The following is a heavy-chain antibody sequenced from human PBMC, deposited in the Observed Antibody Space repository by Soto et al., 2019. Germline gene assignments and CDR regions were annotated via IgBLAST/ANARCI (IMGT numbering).Heavy chain of an antibody. CDR2: IIPNHGIA. CDR1: GGTFSSYT. D-gene: IGHD6-6*01. CDR3: ARVRQLVGYFYYYMDV. J-gene: IGHJ6*03. Sequence: SVKVSCKASGGTFSSYTISWVRQAPGQGLEWMGRIIPNHGIAHYAEKFQGRVTITADKSTSTAYVELSSLRSDDSAVYYCARVRQLVGYFYYYMDVWGNGTTVTVSS. V-gene: IGHV1-69*02.